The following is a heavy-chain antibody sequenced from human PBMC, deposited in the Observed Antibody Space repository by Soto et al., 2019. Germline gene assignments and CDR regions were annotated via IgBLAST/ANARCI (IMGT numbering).Heavy chain of an antibody. D-gene: IGHD3-9*01. V-gene: IGHV3-15*07. J-gene: IGHJ4*02. Sequence: GGSLRLSCAASGFTFSNAWMNWVRQAPEKGLEWVGRIKSKTDGGTTDYAAPVKGRFTISRDDSKNTLYLQMNSLKTEDTAVYYCTTDPSTYYDILTGTRPVGYWGQGTLVTVSS. CDR1: GFTFSNAW. CDR2: IKSKTDGGTT. CDR3: TTDPSTYYDILTGTRPVGY.